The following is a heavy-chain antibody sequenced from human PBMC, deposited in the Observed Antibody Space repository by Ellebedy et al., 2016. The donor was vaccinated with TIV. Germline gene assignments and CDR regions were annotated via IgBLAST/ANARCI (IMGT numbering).Heavy chain of an antibody. D-gene: IGHD2-21*02. V-gene: IGHV3-48*03. J-gene: IGHJ1*01. Sequence: GESLKISCAASGFSFGSLEMNWVRQAPGKGLEWIAYIGGSGSPTYFSDSVRGRFTISRDNAKNSLYLQMNSLGVEDTALYYCAASLTHWGQGVLVTVSS. CDR1: GFSFGSLE. CDR2: IGGSGSPT. CDR3: AASLTH.